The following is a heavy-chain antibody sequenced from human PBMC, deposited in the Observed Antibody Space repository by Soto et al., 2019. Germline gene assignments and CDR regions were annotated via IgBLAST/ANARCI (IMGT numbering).Heavy chain of an antibody. Sequence: DVQLVESGGGLIQPGEPLRLSCAAFGLTISGKKYVAWVRQAPGKGLEWVSALYDVDGSFYADSVTSRFTTSSDSSKTTVYLQMNDLRPDDTAVYYCATWHEREHAFDVWGQGTTVTISS. D-gene: IGHD1-1*01. V-gene: IGHV3-53*01. CDR3: ATWHEREHAFDV. CDR1: GLTISGKKY. J-gene: IGHJ3*01. CDR2: LYDVDGS.